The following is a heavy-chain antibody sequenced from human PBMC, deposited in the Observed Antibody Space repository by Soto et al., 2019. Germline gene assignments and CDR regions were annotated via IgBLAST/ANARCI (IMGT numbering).Heavy chain of an antibody. CDR2: INHSGST. CDR1: GGSFSGFC. J-gene: IGHJ6*02. CDR3: ARDLRSTIVRGDTTGYYCMDV. V-gene: IGHV4-34*01. D-gene: IGHD3-10*01. Sequence: PETLSLTCAVYGGSFSGFCWSWIRQPQGKGLEWNGEINHSGSTNYNPSLKCRVNISVDTSKNQFSLKLSAVTAADTAVYYCARDLRSTIVRGDTTGYYCMDVWGQGTMVTVSS.